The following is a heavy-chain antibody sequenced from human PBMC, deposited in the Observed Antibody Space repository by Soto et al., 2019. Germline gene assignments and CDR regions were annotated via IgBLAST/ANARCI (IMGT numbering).Heavy chain of an antibody. CDR2: IAVGSGYT. V-gene: IGHV1-58*01. Sequence: QVQLEQSGPEVKKPGTSVKVSCKASGFTFTSSAFQWVRQARGQGLEWIGWIAVGSGYTNYAQRFQDRVTLTRDMSTATTYMELSRLTSEDTAIYYCAAEATAWQQMVPSDYWGQGTLVTVSS. J-gene: IGHJ4*02. CDR1: GFTFTSSA. D-gene: IGHD2-8*01. CDR3: AAEATAWQQMVPSDY.